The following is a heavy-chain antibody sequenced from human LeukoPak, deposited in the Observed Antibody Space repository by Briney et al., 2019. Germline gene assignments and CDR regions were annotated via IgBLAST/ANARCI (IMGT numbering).Heavy chain of an antibody. J-gene: IGHJ6*02. V-gene: IGHV3-74*01. CDR2: INRDRSSI. Sequence: SGGSLRLSCAASGFTLSDYWMHWVRQAPGKGLVWVSRINRDRSSISYADSVKGRFTISRDNAKNTLYLLMDSLRPEDTAVYYCAIIAQYRSISGYNYGMDVWGQGTTVTVSS. CDR1: GFTLSDYW. D-gene: IGHD6-19*01. CDR3: AIIAQYRSISGYNYGMDV.